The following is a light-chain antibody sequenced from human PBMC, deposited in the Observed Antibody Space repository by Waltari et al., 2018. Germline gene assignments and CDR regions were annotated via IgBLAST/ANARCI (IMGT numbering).Light chain of an antibody. J-gene: IGLJ1*01. CDR2: HNG. Sequence: SYVLTQPPSVSVAPGKTASITCGGNNIGSKSVHWYQQKPGQAPVLVIFHNGDRPSGFPVRFSGSNSGDTATLTITRVEAGDEADYYCQVWDSDTDHFVFGTGTKINVL. V-gene: IGLV3-21*03. CDR1: NIGSKS. CDR3: QVWDSDTDHFV.